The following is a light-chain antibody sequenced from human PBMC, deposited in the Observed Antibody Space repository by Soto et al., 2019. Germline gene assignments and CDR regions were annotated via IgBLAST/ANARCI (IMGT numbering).Light chain of an antibody. Sequence: DIVMTQSPATLSVSPGEGATLSCRASQRIGSNLAWYQQKPGQAPRLLIYTSSTRATGVPARFSGSGSGTQYTLTISRLQSEDFALYYCQHYDHWPYTFGQGTRLEIK. V-gene: IGKV3-15*01. CDR2: TSS. J-gene: IGKJ2*01. CDR1: QRIGSN. CDR3: QHYDHWPYT.